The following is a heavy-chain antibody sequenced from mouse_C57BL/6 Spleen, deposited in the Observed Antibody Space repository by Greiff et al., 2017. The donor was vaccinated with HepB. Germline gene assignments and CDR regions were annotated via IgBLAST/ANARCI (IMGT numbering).Heavy chain of an antibody. V-gene: IGHV2-2*01. CDR2: IWSGGST. D-gene: IGHD4-1*01. J-gene: IGHJ3*01. CDR1: GFSFTSYG. Sequence: QVQLKESGPGLVQPSQSLSITCTVSGFSFTSYGVHWVRQSPGKGLEWLGVIWSGGSTDYNAAFISRLSISKDNSKSQVFFKMNSLQADDTAIYYCARANWDVTWFAYWGQGTLVTVSA. CDR3: ARANWDVTWFAY.